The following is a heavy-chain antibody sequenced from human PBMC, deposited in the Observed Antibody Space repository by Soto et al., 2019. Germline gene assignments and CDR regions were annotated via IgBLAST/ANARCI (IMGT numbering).Heavy chain of an antibody. V-gene: IGHV4-30-4*01. Sequence: VQLQGSGPGLVKPSQTLSLTCTVSGASVNTGAYYWSYIRQAPGKGLEWLGYIFYSGDTYYNPSLKSRATISLNTSRNQISLTLTSVTDADTAVYFCVGTGTTDDFWGQGTLVTVSS. CDR3: VGTGTTDDF. D-gene: IGHD1-7*01. CDR2: IFYSGDT. CDR1: GASVNTGAYY. J-gene: IGHJ1*01.